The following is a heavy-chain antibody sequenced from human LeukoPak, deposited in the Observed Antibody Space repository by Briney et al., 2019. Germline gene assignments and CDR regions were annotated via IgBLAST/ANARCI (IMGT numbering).Heavy chain of an antibody. V-gene: IGHV4-39*07. CDR1: GGSISSSRYY. CDR3: AGIFESSGWSRRVCFFYY. CDR2: FYYSGST. Sequence: SETLSLTCTVHGGSISSSRYYWGWIRQPPGKGHERIGCFYYSGSTYYHPYLKHRVTILVVTSKNEFSLKLSSVHAAVTPVYYCAGIFESSGWSRRVCFFYYWGQENLVSVSS. D-gene: IGHD6-19*01. J-gene: IGHJ4*02.